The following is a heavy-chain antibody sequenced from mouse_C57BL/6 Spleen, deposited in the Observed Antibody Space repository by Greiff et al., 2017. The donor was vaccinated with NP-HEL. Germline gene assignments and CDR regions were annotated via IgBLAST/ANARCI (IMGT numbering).Heavy chain of an antibody. CDR2: IHPSDSDT. J-gene: IGHJ4*01. D-gene: IGHD1-1*01. Sequence: QVQLKQPGAELVKPGASVKVSCKASGYTFTSYWMHWVKQRPGQGLEWIGRIHPSDSDTNYNQKFKGKATLTVDKSSSTAYMQLSSLTSEDSAVYYCAIEGYYGSSLYAMDYWGQGTSVTVSS. V-gene: IGHV1-74*01. CDR3: AIEGYYGSSLYAMDY. CDR1: GYTFTSYW.